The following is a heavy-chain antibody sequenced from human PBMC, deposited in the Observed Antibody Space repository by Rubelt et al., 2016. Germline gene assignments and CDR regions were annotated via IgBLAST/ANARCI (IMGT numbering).Heavy chain of an antibody. Sequence: EWIGYIYYSGSTYYNPSLKSRVTISVDTSKNQFSLKLSSVTAADTAVYYCARGLLSHGVGSGWQRGDYFDYWGQGTLVTVSS. D-gene: IGHD6-19*01. V-gene: IGHV4-28*03. CDR3: ARGLLSHGVGSGWQRGDYFDY. CDR2: IYYSGST. J-gene: IGHJ4*02.